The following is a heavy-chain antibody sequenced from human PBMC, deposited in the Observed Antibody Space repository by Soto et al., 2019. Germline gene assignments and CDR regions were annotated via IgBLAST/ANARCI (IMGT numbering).Heavy chain of an antibody. J-gene: IGHJ4*02. CDR2: IKQDGSEK. V-gene: IGHV3-7*01. Sequence: GGSLRLSCAASGFTFSSYWMSWVRQAPGKGLEWVANIKQDGSEKYYVDSVKGRFTISRDNAKNSLYLQMNSLRVEDAAVYYCVRQNWDSYFSYFDSWGQGTLVTVSS. CDR3: VRQNWDSYFSYFDS. D-gene: IGHD2-21*01. CDR1: GFTFSSYW.